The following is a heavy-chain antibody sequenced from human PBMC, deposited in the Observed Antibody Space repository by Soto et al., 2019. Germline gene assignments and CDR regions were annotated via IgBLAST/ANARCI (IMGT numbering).Heavy chain of an antibody. CDR2: SSAYNDYT. Sequence: QVQLVQSGAEVKKPGSSVKVSCKASGYTFISYGISWVRQAPGQGLEWMGWSSAYNDYTNYAQKLQGRVTMTTDTAMRIAYLEMRSLRSDDTAVYYCAREGYYSGSGSYSPPRYYGMDVWGQGTTVTVTS. J-gene: IGHJ6*02. CDR3: AREGYYSGSGSYSPPRYYGMDV. CDR1: GYTFISYG. V-gene: IGHV1-18*01. D-gene: IGHD3-10*01.